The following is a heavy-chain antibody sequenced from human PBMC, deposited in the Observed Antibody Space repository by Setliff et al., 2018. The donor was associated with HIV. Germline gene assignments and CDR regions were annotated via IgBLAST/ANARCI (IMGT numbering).Heavy chain of an antibody. CDR1: GGSISGSGYY. J-gene: IGHJ4*02. D-gene: IGHD3-3*01. Sequence: SETLSLTCSVSGGSISGSGYYWGWVRQAPGKGLEWIGSIYYTGSDYYSPSLKSRVSMSVDTSRNQISLRLTSMTPADTAVYYCARSVGYTFWSGYLIWGQGTLVTAPQ. CDR3: ARSVGYTFWSGYLI. CDR2: IYYTGSD. V-gene: IGHV4-39*01.